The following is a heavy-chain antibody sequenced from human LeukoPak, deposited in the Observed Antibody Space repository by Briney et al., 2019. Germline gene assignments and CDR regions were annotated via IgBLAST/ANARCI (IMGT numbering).Heavy chain of an antibody. CDR1: GYGFTSYW. Sequence: GESLKISCKGSGYGFTSYWIGWVRQMPGKGLEWMGIIYPGDSDTRYSPSFQGQVTISADKSISTAYLQWSSLKASDTAMYYCARHLEGDGYSYDAFDIWGQGTMVTVSS. D-gene: IGHD5-24*01. CDR3: ARHLEGDGYSYDAFDI. J-gene: IGHJ3*02. V-gene: IGHV5-51*01. CDR2: IYPGDSDT.